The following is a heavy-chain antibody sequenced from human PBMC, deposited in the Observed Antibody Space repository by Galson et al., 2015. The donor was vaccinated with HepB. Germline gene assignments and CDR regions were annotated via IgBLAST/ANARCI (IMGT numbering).Heavy chain of an antibody. J-gene: IGHJ3*02. CDR3: ARVSNYYGSGRKNAFDI. CDR2: ISYDGSNK. D-gene: IGHD3-10*01. V-gene: IGHV3-30*04. CDR1: GFTFSSYA. Sequence: LRLSCAASGFTFSSYAMHWVRQAPGKGLEWVAVISYDGSNKYYADSVKGRFTISRDNSKNTLYLQMNSLRAEDTAVYYCARVSNYYGSGRKNAFDIWGQGTMVTVSS.